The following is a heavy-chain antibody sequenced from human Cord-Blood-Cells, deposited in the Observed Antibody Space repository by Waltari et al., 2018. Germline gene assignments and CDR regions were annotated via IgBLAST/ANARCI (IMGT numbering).Heavy chain of an antibody. CDR1: GGSFSGYY. Sequence: QVQLQQWGAGLLKPSETLSLTCAVYGGSFSGYYWSWIRQPPGKGLEWIGEINHSGSTNYNPSLKSRVTISVDTSKNQFSLKLSSVTAADTAVYYCARDAYGSGTILDYWGQGTLVTVSS. J-gene: IGHJ4*02. D-gene: IGHD3-10*01. CDR2: INHSGST. CDR3: ARDAYGSGTILDY. V-gene: IGHV4-34*01.